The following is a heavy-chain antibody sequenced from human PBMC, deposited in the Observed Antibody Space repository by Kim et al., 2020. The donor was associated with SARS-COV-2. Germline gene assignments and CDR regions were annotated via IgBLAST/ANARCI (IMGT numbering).Heavy chain of an antibody. Sequence: SETLSLTCAVYGGSFSGYYWSWIRQPPGKGLEWIGEINHSGSTNYNPSLKSRVTISVDTSKNQFSLKLSSVTAADTAVYYCARGGNSPDRYCSGGSCYDGDDPWGQGTLVTVSS. V-gene: IGHV4-34*01. D-gene: IGHD2-15*01. CDR3: ARGGNSPDRYCSGGSCYDGDDP. CDR2: INHSGST. CDR1: GGSFSGYY. J-gene: IGHJ5*02.